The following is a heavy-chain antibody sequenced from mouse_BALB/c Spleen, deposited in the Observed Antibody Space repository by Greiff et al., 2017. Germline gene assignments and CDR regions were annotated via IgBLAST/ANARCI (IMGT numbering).Heavy chain of an antibody. J-gene: IGHJ3*01. V-gene: IGHV14-4*02. Sequence: VQLQQSGAELVRSGASVKLSCTASGFNIKDYYMHWVKQRPEQGLEWIGWIDPENGDTEYAPKFQGKATMTADTSSNTAYLQLSSLTSEDTAVYYCNAVLTGTRFAYWGQGTLVTVSA. CDR2: IDPENGDT. CDR3: NAVLTGTRFAY. D-gene: IGHD4-1*01. CDR1: GFNIKDYY.